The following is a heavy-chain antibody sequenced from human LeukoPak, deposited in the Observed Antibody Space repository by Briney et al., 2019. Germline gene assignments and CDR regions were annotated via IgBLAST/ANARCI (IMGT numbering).Heavy chain of an antibody. D-gene: IGHD3-3*01. V-gene: IGHV3-23*01. Sequence: GGSLRLSXAASGFTFSSYAMSWVRQAPGKGLEWVSAISGSGGSTYYADSVKGRFTISRDNSKNTLYLQMNSLRAEDTAVYYCAKDLRAGYDFWSGYYAFDIWGQGTMVTVSS. CDR3: AKDLRAGYDFWSGYYAFDI. J-gene: IGHJ3*02. CDR1: GFTFSSYA. CDR2: ISGSGGST.